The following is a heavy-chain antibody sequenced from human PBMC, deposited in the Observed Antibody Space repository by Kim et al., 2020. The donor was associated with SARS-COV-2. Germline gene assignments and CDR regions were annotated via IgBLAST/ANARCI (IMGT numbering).Heavy chain of an antibody. D-gene: IGHD6-19*01. CDR3: AMRGVAGAWFDY. CDR1: GGSISSSNW. V-gene: IGHV4-4*02. J-gene: IGHJ4*02. Sequence: TLSLTCAVSGGSISSSNWWSWVRQPPGKGLEWIGEIYHSGSTNYNPSLKSRVTISVDKSKNQFSLKLSSVTAADTAVYYCAMRGVAGAWFDYWGQGTLVTVSS. CDR2: IYHSGST.